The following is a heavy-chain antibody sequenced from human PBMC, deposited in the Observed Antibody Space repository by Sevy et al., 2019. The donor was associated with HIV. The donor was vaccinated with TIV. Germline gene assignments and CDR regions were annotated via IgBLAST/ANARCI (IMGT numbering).Heavy chain of an antibody. J-gene: IGHJ4*01. D-gene: IGHD4-17*01. CDR3: ARDLEFYDNGDHGPAFMPDY. V-gene: IGHV3-33*01. CDR1: GFTFSSYG. CDR2: IWFDGSNT. Sequence: GGYLRLSCAASGFTFSSYGMHWVRQAPGKGLEWVALIWFDGSNTYYADTVKGRFTISRDIAKNTLHLQMNSLRGEDTAVYYCARDLEFYDNGDHGPAFMPDYWGHGTLVTVSS.